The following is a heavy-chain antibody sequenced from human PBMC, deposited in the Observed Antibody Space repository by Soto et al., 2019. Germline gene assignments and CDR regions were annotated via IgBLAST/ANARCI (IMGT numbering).Heavy chain of an antibody. CDR3: AKDHTWIQPCLGY. J-gene: IGHJ4*02. Sequence: EVQLLESGGGLVQPGGSLRLSCAASGFTFSTYAMSWVRQAPGKGLEWVSAISGGGGSTYYADSVKGRFTISRDNSKNTLYLQMNSLRAEDTAISYCAKDHTWIQPCLGYWGQGTLVTVSS. D-gene: IGHD5-18*01. V-gene: IGHV3-23*01. CDR1: GFTFSTYA. CDR2: ISGGGGST.